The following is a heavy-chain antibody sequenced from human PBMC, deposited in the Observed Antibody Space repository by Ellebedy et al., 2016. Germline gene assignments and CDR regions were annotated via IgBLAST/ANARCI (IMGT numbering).Heavy chain of an antibody. D-gene: IGHD3-16*02. CDR2: ISYSGST. J-gene: IGHJ3*01. V-gene: IGHV4-59*08. CDR3: ARHSTLGGFISPNDAFDV. Sequence: SETLSLXCAVSGASIRNYFCNWIRLPPGTGLEWIGHISYSGSTASNPSLKSRATISVDTSNNQFSLKVRSVTAGDTAVYYCARHSTLGGFISPNDAFDVWGQGIMANVSS. CDR1: GASIRNYF.